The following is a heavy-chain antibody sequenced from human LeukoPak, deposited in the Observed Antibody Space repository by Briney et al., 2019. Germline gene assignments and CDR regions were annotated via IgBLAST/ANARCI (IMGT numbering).Heavy chain of an antibody. CDR3: AKDIWRGGSLAYMDV. CDR2: ICANSAST. Sequence: PGRSLRLSCAASGFSFDEFAMHWVRQARGKGLEWVSGICANSASTGYADSVKGRFTISRDNAENSLYLQMNSLRTEDTALYFCAKDIWRGGSLAYMDVWGKGTSVTVSS. J-gene: IGHJ6*03. D-gene: IGHD3-16*01. V-gene: IGHV3-9*01. CDR1: GFSFDEFA.